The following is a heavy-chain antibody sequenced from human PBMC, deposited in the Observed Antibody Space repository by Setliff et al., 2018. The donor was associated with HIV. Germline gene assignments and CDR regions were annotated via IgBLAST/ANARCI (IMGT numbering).Heavy chain of an antibody. CDR1: GYTLRRHG. V-gene: IGHV1-69*13. D-gene: IGHD2-8*02. CDR3: AGYCTGGGTCGAFEI. J-gene: IGHJ3*02. CDR2: ITPIFGTP. Sequence: SVKVSCKASGYTLRRHGISWVRQAPGQGLEWMGGITPIFGTPNYAQKFQVRVTMTADESTSTAYMELSSLRTEDTAVYYCAGYCTGGGTCGAFEIWGQGTTVTVSS.